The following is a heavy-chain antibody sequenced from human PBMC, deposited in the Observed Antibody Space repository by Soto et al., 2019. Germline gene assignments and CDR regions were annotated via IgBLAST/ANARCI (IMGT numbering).Heavy chain of an antibody. CDR1: GDSINSDSYY. CDR3: ARLEGLATISYYFDC. D-gene: IGHD3-9*01. CDR2: IYYRGNT. J-gene: IGHJ4*02. Sequence: QLQLQESGPGLVKPSETLSLTCSVSGDSINSDSYYWGWIRQPPGKGLDWIGSIYYRGNTYYNPSLKTRVARTLEKSKSQFALKPNSETAGHSAVYFCARLEGLATISYYFDCWGQGTLVTVSS. V-gene: IGHV4-39*01.